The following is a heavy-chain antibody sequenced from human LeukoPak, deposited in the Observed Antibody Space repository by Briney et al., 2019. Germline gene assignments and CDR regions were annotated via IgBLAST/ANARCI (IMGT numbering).Heavy chain of an antibody. D-gene: IGHD1-26*01. CDR3: TRRRDLYSGSYYPFDY. V-gene: IGHV5-51*01. CDR1: GYSFTNYW. J-gene: IGHJ4*02. Sequence: GESLKISCKGSGYSFTNYWIGWVRQMPGKGLKWMGIIYPGDSDARYSPSFQGQVTISADKSISTAYLQWSSLKASDTAMYYCTRRRDLYSGSYYPFDYWGQGTLVTVSS. CDR2: IYPGDSDA.